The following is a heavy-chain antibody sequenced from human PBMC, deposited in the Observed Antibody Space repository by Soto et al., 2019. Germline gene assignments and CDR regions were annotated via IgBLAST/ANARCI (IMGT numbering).Heavy chain of an antibody. J-gene: IGHJ6*02. V-gene: IGHV3-21*01. CDR3: ASEDPDYCDYGMDV. CDR1: GFTFSSYS. CDR2: ISSSSSYI. Sequence: EVQLVESGGGLVKPGGSLRLSCAASGFTFSSYSMNWVRQAPGKGLEWVSSISSSSSYIYYADSVKGRLTISGDNAKNSLYRQMNSLRAEGTGVYYCASEDPDYCDYGMDVWGQGTTVIVSS.